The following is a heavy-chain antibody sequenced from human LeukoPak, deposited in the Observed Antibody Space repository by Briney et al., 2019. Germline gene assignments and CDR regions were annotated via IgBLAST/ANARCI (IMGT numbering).Heavy chain of an antibody. V-gene: IGHV1-69*06. CDR1: GGTFSSYA. CDR2: TIPIFGTA. D-gene: IGHD2-2*01. J-gene: IGHJ4*02. Sequence: SVQVSCKASGGTFSSYAISGLRQAPGQGLEWMGGTIPIFGTANYAQIFQGRVTITADKSTSTAYLELSSVRSGDTAVYYCARDPQLYCSSTSCYFNDFWGQGTVVTVSS. CDR3: ARDPQLYCSSTSCYFNDF.